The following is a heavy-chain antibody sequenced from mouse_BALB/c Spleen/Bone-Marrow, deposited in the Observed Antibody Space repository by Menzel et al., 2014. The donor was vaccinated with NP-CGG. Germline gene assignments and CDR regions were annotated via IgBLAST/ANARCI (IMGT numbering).Heavy chain of an antibody. J-gene: IGHJ3*01. V-gene: IGHV1-76*01. CDR2: IYPGSGST. D-gene: IGHD1-1*02. CDR3: PSGVAPGWFVY. Sequence: QVQLQQSGAELVRPGASVKLSCKTSGYIFTSYWIHWVNQRSGQGLEWIARIYPGSGSTYYNEKFEGKATLTADKCSSTAYMHLSSLKSECSAVCFLPSGVAPGWFVYWGQGTLVTVSA. CDR1: GYIFTSYW.